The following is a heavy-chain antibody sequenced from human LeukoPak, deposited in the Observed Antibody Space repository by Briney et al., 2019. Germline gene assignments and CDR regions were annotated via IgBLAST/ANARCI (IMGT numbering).Heavy chain of an antibody. V-gene: IGHV1-69*05. D-gene: IGHD2-2*01. Sequence: SVKVSCKASGGTFSSYAISWVRQAPGQGLEWMGGIIPIFGTANYAQKFQGRVTITTDESTSTAYMELSSLRSEDTAVYYCASRYCSSTSCFQNYYYMDVWGKGTTVTVSS. J-gene: IGHJ6*03. CDR2: IIPIFGTA. CDR1: GGTFSSYA. CDR3: ASRYCSSTSCFQNYYYMDV.